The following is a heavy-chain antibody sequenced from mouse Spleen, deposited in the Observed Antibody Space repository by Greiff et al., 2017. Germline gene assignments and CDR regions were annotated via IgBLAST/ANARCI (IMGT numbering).Heavy chain of an antibody. CDR3: ARSSTTVVNFDY. D-gene: IGHD1-1*01. Sequence: VMLVESGAELARPGASVKMSCKASGYTFTSYTMHWVKQRPGQGLEWIGYINPSSGYTNYNQKFKDKATLTADKSSSTAYMQLSSLTSEDSAVYYCARSSTTVVNFDYWGQGTTLTVSS. V-gene: IGHV1-4*01. J-gene: IGHJ2*01. CDR2: INPSSGYT. CDR1: GYTFTSYT.